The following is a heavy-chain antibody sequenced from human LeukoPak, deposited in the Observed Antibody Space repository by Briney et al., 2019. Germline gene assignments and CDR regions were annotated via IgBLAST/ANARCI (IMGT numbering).Heavy chain of an antibody. CDR1: GFTFSSYA. CDR2: ISGSGGST. CDR3: AKDLRPSSYYDSSGYYGAYFDY. J-gene: IGHJ4*02. V-gene: IGHV3-23*01. Sequence: GGSLRLSCAASGFTFSSYAMSWVRQAPGKGLEWVSAISGSGGSTYYADSVKGRFTISRDNSKNTLYLQMNSLRAEDTAVYYCAKDLRPSSYYDSSGYYGAYFDYWGQGTLVTVSS. D-gene: IGHD3-22*01.